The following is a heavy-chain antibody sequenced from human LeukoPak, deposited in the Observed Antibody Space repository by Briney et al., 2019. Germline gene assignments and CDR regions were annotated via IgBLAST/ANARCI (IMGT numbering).Heavy chain of an antibody. V-gene: IGHV3-30*18. CDR2: ISYDGSNK. Sequence: GGSLKLSCAASGFTFSGYGMHWVRQAPGKGLEWVAVISYDGSNKYYADSVKGRFTISRDNSKNTLYLQMNSLRAEDTAVYYCAKVDTAMDPGGYWGQGTLVTVSS. CDR3: AKVDTAMDPGGY. CDR1: GFTFSGYG. J-gene: IGHJ4*02. D-gene: IGHD5-18*01.